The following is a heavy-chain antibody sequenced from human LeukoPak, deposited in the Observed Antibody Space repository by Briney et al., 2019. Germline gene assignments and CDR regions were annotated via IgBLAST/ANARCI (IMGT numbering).Heavy chain of an antibody. D-gene: IGHD3/OR15-3a*01. V-gene: IGHV3-69-1*01. J-gene: IGHJ4*02. CDR2: IRTNNYR. Sequence: GGSLRLSCATSGFSFTDYPMNWLRQAPGKGLEWVSSIRTNNYRYGAGSVKGRFTISRDNAKNSLFLQMDSLRAEDTAVYYCARDGHFDFWGQGTLVTVSS. CDR1: GFSFTDYP. CDR3: ARDGHFDF.